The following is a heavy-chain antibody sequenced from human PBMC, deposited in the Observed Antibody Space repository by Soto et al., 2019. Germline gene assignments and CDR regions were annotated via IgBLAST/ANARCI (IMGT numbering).Heavy chain of an antibody. Sequence: PSETLSLTCTVSGGSISSGDYYWSWIRQPPGKGREWIGYIYYSGSTYYNPSLKSRVTISVDTSKNQFSLKLSSVTAADTAVYYCVRGQQLDLNWFDPWGQGTLVTVSS. J-gene: IGHJ5*02. V-gene: IGHV4-30-4*01. CDR1: GGSISSGDYY. CDR3: VRGQQLDLNWFDP. D-gene: IGHD6-13*01. CDR2: IYYSGST.